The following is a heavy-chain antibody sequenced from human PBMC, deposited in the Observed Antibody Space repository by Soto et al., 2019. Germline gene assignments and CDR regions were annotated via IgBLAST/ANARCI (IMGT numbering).Heavy chain of an antibody. CDR2: IYHSGST. J-gene: IGHJ5*02. D-gene: IGHD2-15*01. V-gene: IGHV4-30-2*01. Sequence: SETLSLTCAVSGGSISSGRYSWSWIRQPPGKGLEWIGYIYHSGSTYYNPSLKSRVTISVDRSKNQFSLRLSSVTAADTAVYYCARDAALKWFDPWGQGTLVTVSS. CDR1: GGSISSGRYS. CDR3: ARDAALKWFDP.